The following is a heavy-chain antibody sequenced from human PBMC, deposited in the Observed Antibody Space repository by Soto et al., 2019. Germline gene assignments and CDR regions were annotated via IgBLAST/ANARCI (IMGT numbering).Heavy chain of an antibody. CDR3: ARDIETYYDFWSGYLNYYYGMDV. J-gene: IGHJ6*02. CDR1: GYTFTGYY. D-gene: IGHD3-3*01. Sequence: ASVKVSCKASGYTFTGYYMHWVRQAPGQGLEWMGWINPNSGGTNYAQKFQGRVTMTRDTSISTAYMGLSRLRSDDTAVYYCARDIETYYDFWSGYLNYYYGMDVWGQGTTVTVSS. V-gene: IGHV1-2*02. CDR2: INPNSGGT.